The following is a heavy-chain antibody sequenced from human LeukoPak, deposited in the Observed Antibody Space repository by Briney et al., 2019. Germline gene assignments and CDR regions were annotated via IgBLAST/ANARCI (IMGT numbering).Heavy chain of an antibody. CDR3: SSTIRGWYGVGDY. D-gene: IGHD6-19*01. CDR2: SSYSGST. J-gene: IGHJ4*02. CDR1: GGSISSSSYS. V-gene: IGHV4-39*01. Sequence: SETLSLTCTVSGGSISSSSYSWGWIRQPPGKGLECIGSSSYSGSTYYNPSLKSRVTISVDASKNQFSLNLNSVTAADTAVYYCSSTIRGWYGVGDYWGQGVLVTVSS.